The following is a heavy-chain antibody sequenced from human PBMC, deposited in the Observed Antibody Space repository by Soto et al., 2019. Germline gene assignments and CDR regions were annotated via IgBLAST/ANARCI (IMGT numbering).Heavy chain of an antibody. J-gene: IGHJ5*02. D-gene: IGHD2-15*01. CDR3: VKDLAASGWFDP. CDR1: GFMFSGYA. V-gene: IGHV3-23*01. CDR2: VSNSGTST. Sequence: EVQLLESGGGLAQPGESLTLSCAASGFMFSGYAMSWARQAPGKGLEWVSAVSNSGTSTSYADSVKGRFTISRDNSKNTLYLQMSSLGAEDTALYYCVKDLAASGWFDPWGQGTLVIVSS.